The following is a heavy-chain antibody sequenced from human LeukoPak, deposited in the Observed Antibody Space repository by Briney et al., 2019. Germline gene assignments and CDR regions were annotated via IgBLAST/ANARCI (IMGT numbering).Heavy chain of an antibody. D-gene: IGHD3-9*01. CDR3: ARDSGKLRYFDWLFRWFDP. V-gene: IGHV1-3*01. CDR2: INAGNGNT. Sequence: ASVKVSCKASGYTFTSYAMHWVRQAPGQRLEWMGWINAGNGNTKYSQKFQGRVTITRDTSASTAYMELSSLRSEDTAVYYCARDSGKLRYFDWLFRWFDPWGQGTLATVSS. J-gene: IGHJ5*02. CDR1: GYTFTSYA.